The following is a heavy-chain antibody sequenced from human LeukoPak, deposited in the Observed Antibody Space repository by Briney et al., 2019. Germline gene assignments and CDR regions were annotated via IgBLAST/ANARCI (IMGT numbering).Heavy chain of an antibody. Sequence: SVKVSCKASGGTFSSYAISWVRQAPGQGLEWMGRIIPILGIANYAQKFHGRVTITADKSTSTAYMELSSLRSEDTAVYYWARSGSSSWYSLLNYWGQGTLVTVSA. D-gene: IGHD6-13*01. CDR1: GGTFSSYA. CDR3: ARSGSSSWYSLLNY. J-gene: IGHJ4*02. CDR2: IIPILGIA. V-gene: IGHV1-69*04.